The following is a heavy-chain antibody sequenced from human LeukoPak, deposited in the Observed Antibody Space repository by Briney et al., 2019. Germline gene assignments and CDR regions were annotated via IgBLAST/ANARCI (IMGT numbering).Heavy chain of an antibody. CDR3: SRALTGTTSNLDY. CDR1: GYTFTSYA. V-gene: IGHV7-4-1*02. CDR2: INTNTGNP. Sequence: ASVTVSCTASGYTFTSYAMNWVRQAPGQGLEWMGWINTNTGNPTYPPGFTGRFVFSLDYSVSTAFLQHSSLMAADTARDFCSRALTGTTSNLDYWGQGTLVTVSS. J-gene: IGHJ4*02. D-gene: IGHD1-20*01.